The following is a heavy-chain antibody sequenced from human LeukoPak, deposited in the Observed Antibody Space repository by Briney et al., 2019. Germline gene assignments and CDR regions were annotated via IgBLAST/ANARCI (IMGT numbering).Heavy chain of an antibody. J-gene: IGHJ5*02. Sequence: SETLSLTCTVSGGSISSYYWSWIRQPPGKGLEWIGYIYYSGSTNHNPSLKSRVTISVDTSKNQFSLKLSSVTAADTAVYYCARVARSGSYPPLNWFDPWGQGTLVTVSS. V-gene: IGHV4-59*01. CDR3: ARVARSGSYPPLNWFDP. D-gene: IGHD1-26*01. CDR2: IYYSGST. CDR1: GGSISSYY.